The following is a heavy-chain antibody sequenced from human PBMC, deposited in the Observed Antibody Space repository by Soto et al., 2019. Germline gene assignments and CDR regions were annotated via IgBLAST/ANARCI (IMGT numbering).Heavy chain of an antibody. J-gene: IGHJ4*02. CDR3: AKTGGIAAAGTGSYFDY. V-gene: IGHV3-23*01. Sequence: EVQLLESGGGLVQPGGSLRLSCAASGFTFSSYAMSWVRQAPGKGREWASAISGSGGSTYYADSVKGRFTISRDNSKNTLYLQMNSLRAEDTAVYYCAKTGGIAAAGTGSYFDYWGQGTLVTVSS. D-gene: IGHD6-13*01. CDR2: ISGSGGST. CDR1: GFTFSSYA.